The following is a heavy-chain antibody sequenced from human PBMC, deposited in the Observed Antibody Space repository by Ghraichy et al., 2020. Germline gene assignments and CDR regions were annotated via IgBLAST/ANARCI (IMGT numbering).Heavy chain of an antibody. J-gene: IGHJ6*02. D-gene: IGHD4-23*01. CDR3: AVDYGGNPGGMDV. V-gene: IGHV4-34*01. Sequence: SQTLSLTCAVYGGSFSGYYWSWIRQPPGKGLEWIGEINHSGSTNYNPSLKSRVTISVDTSKNQFSLKLSSVTAADTAVYYCAVDYGGNPGGMDVWGQGTTVTVSS. CDR2: INHSGST. CDR1: GGSFSGYY.